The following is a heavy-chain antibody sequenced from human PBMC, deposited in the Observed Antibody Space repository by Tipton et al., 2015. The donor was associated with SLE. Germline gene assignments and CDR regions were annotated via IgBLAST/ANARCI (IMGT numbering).Heavy chain of an antibody. Sequence: TLSFTCAVYGGSFSGYYWSWIRQPPGKGLEWIGEINHSGSTNYNPSLKSRVTISVDTSKNQFSLKLSSVTAADTAVYYCARDRVGLWFRTNYYYYYGMDVWGQGTTVTVSS. D-gene: IGHD3-10*01. J-gene: IGHJ6*02. CDR3: ARDRVGLWFRTNYYYYYGMDV. CDR1: GGSFSGYY. V-gene: IGHV4-34*01. CDR2: INHSGST.